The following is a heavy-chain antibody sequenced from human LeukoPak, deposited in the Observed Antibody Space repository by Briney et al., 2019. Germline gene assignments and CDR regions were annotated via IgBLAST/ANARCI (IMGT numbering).Heavy chain of an antibody. CDR1: GFTVSSNY. D-gene: IGHD6-19*01. J-gene: IGHJ4*02. V-gene: IGHV3-53*01. Sequence: LGGSLRLSCAASGFTVSSNYMSWVRQAPGKGLEWVSVIYSGGDTYYADSVKGRFTISRDNSKNTLYLQMNSLRAEDTAVYYCARVAVGAGTDYFDYWGQGTLVTVSS. CDR3: ARVAVGAGTDYFDY. CDR2: IYSGGDT.